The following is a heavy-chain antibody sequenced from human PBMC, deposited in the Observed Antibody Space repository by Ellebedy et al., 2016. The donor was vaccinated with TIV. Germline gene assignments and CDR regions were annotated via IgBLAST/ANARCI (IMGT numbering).Heavy chain of an antibody. D-gene: IGHD2-2*01. CDR1: GFTVSSYS. J-gene: IGHJ6*02. V-gene: IGHV3-33*08. Sequence: GESLKISXAASGFTVSSYSLHWVRQALGKGLEWVAVIWHDGSHTYHADTLRGRFTISRDTSTNTLYLQMNSLRAEDTALYFCARDYQNGMDVWGQGTTVTVSS. CDR3: ARDYQNGMDV. CDR2: IWHDGSHT.